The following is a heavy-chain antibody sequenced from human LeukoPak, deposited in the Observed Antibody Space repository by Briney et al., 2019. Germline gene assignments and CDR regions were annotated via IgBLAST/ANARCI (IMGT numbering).Heavy chain of an antibody. CDR3: ARAYSRSYSHFDD. J-gene: IGHJ4*02. CDR1: GGSISGYY. V-gene: IGHV4-4*09. D-gene: IGHD1-26*01. CDR2: IYTSGST. Sequence: PSETLSLTCTVSGGSISGYYWSWIRQPPGKGLEWIGYIYTSGSTNYNPSLKSRVTISVATSKNQFSLRLSSVTAADTAMYFCARAYSRSYSHFDDWGQGTLVTVSS.